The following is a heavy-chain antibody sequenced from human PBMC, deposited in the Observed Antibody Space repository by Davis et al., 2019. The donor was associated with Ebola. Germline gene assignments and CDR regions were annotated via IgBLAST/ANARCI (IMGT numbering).Heavy chain of an antibody. D-gene: IGHD3-22*01. V-gene: IGHV4-59*01. Sequence: PSETLSLTCTVSGGSISSYYWSWIRQPPGKGLEWIGYIYYSGSTNYNPSLKSRVTISVDTSKNQFSLKLSSVTAADTAVYYCARVWPHLYYDSSGYHGWFDPWGQGTLVTVSS. CDR1: GGSISSYY. CDR3: ARVWPHLYYDSSGYHGWFDP. CDR2: IYYSGST. J-gene: IGHJ5*02.